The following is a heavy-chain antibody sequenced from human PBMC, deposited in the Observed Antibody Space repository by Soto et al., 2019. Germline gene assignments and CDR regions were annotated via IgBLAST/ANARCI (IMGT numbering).Heavy chain of an antibody. D-gene: IGHD3-3*01. CDR3: AADNDFWSGHYNFDY. CDR2: TVVGSGNT. J-gene: IGHJ4*02. Sequence: EASVKVSCKASGFTFTNSAVQWVRQARGQRLEWMGWTVVGSGNTNYAQKFQERVTIIRDMSTSTVYMELSSLRSEDTAVYYCAADNDFWSGHYNFDYWGQGTLVTVSS. V-gene: IGHV1-58*01. CDR1: GFTFTNSA.